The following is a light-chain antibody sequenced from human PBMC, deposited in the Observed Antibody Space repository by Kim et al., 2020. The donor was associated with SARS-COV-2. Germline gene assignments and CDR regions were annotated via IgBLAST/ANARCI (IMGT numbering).Light chain of an antibody. CDR3: QQYNNWPLYT. CDR1: QSVSSN. Sequence: VSPGERATLSCRASQSVSSNLAWYQQKPGQAPRLLIYGASMRATGIPARFSGSGSETEFTLTITSLQSEDFAIHYCQQYNNWPLYTFGQGTKLEI. J-gene: IGKJ2*01. V-gene: IGKV3-15*01. CDR2: GAS.